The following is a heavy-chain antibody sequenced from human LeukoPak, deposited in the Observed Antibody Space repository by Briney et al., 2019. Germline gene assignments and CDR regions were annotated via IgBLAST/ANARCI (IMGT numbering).Heavy chain of an antibody. CDR1: GGSINNYH. V-gene: IGHV4-4*07. CDR3: ARRDISSGWSFDY. CDR2: IYTDGST. J-gene: IGHJ4*02. D-gene: IGHD6-19*01. Sequence: PSETLSLTCTVSGGSINNYHWSWIRQPAGKGLEWIGQIYTDGSTNNNPPLKSRVTMSIDTTEDRVSLTIRSVTAADTAFYYCARRDISSGWSFDYWGQGTLVTVSS.